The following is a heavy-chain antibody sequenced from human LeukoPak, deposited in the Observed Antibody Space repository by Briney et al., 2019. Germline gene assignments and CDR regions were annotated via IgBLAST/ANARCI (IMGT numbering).Heavy chain of an antibody. CDR1: GFTFDDYA. Sequence: PGGSLRLSCAASGFTFDDYAMHWVRQAPGKGLEWVSGISWNSGSIGYADSVKGRFTISRDNAKNSLYLQMNSLRAEDTALYYCAKGPSSSWYQGNWFDPWGQGTLVTVSS. CDR2: ISWNSGSI. V-gene: IGHV3-9*01. J-gene: IGHJ5*02. D-gene: IGHD6-13*01. CDR3: AKGPSSSWYQGNWFDP.